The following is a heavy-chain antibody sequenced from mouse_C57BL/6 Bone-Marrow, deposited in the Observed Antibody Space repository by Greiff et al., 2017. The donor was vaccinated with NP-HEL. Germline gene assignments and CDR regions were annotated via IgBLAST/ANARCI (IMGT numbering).Heavy chain of an antibody. V-gene: IGHV14-3*01. J-gene: IGHJ3*01. CDR3: ARDDYDSAWFAY. CDR2: IDPANGNT. D-gene: IGHD2-4*01. CDR1: GFNIKNTY. Sequence: EVMLVESVAELVRPGASVKLSCTASGFNIKNTYMHWVKQRPEQGLEWIGRIDPANGNTKYAPKFQGKATITADTSSNTAYLQISSLTSEDTAIYYCARDDYDSAWFAYWGQGTLVTVSA.